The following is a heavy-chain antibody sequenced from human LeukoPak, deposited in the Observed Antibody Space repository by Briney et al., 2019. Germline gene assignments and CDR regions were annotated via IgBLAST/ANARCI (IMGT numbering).Heavy chain of an antibody. V-gene: IGHV4-4*09. CDR3: AMSPPRGAWFDP. Sequence: SETLSLTCSVSGASITSDYWTWIRQSPGKGLEWIGFIYDSGSTIYNPSLKSRVTISVDTSKNQFSLKLRSVTAADTAIYYCAMSPPRGAWFDPWGQGGLVTVSS. CDR2: IYDSGST. D-gene: IGHD4/OR15-4a*01. CDR1: GASITSDY. J-gene: IGHJ5*02.